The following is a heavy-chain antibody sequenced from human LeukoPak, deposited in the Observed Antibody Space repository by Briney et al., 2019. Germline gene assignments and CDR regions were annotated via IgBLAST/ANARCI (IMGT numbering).Heavy chain of an antibody. J-gene: IGHJ4*02. CDR2: ITDSGHSS. V-gene: IGHV3-23*01. D-gene: IGHD2-21*01. CDR1: GFTFSNYT. CDR3: AKDGGGNCYDPIDY. Sequence: GGSLRLSCAFSGFTFSNYTMSWVRQAPGKGLEWISGITDSGHSSYFADSVRGRFTISRDKSKNALYLQMNSLRAEDTALYFCAKDGGGNCYDPIDYWGQGILVTVSS.